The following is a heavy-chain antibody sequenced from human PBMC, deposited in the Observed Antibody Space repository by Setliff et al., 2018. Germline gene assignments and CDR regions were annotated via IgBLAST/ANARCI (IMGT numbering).Heavy chain of an antibody. V-gene: IGHV3-64*02. Sequence: GESLKISCAASGFTFSSYAMHWVRQAPGKGLEYVSAISSNGGSTYYADSVKGRFTISRDNSKNTLYLQMGSLRAEDMAVYYCALGKAFDIWGQGTMVTVSS. CDR3: ALGKAFDI. CDR1: GFTFSSYA. D-gene: IGHD3-10*01. CDR2: ISSNGGST. J-gene: IGHJ3*02.